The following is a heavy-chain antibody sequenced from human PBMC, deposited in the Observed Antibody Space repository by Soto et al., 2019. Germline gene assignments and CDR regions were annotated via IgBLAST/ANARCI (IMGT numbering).Heavy chain of an antibody. Sequence: SETLSLTCTVSGGSISSGGYYWSWIRQHPGKGLEWIGYIYYSGSTCYNPSLKSRVTISVDTSKNQFSLKLSSVTAADTAVYYCAREVDYDSSGYDEYYFDYWGQGTLVTVSS. CDR2: IYYSGST. CDR3: AREVDYDSSGYDEYYFDY. J-gene: IGHJ4*02. V-gene: IGHV4-31*03. D-gene: IGHD3-22*01. CDR1: GGSISSGGYY.